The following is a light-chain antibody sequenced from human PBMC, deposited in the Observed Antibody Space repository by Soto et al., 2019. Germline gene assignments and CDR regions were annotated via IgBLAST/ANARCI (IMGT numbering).Light chain of an antibody. J-gene: IGKJ4*01. CDR3: QQRSDWPPLT. CDR2: DAS. CDR1: QSVSSY. V-gene: IGKV3-11*01. Sequence: EIVLTQSPATLSLSPGERATLSCRASQSVSSYLAWYQQKPGQAPRLLIYDASNRATGIPARFSGSGSGTDFTLTISSLEHEDFVVYYCQQRSDWPPLTFGGGTKVEIK.